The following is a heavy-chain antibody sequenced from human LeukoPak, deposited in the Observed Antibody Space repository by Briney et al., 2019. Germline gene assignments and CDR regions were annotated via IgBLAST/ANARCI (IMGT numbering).Heavy chain of an antibody. V-gene: IGHV1-8*02. CDR3: ARGSKDIVVVPAAEDYYYYYMDV. D-gene: IGHD2-2*01. CDR1: GYTFTSYD. CDR2: MNPNSGNT. Sequence: ASVKVSCKASGYTFTSYDINWVRQATGQGLEWMGWMNPNSGNTGYAQKFQGRVTMTRNTSISTAYMELSSLRSEDTAVYYCARGSKDIVVVPAAEDYYYYYMDVWGKGTTVTVSS. J-gene: IGHJ6*03.